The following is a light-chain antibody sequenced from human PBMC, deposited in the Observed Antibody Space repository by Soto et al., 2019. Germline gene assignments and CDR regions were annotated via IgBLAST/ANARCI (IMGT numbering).Light chain of an antibody. CDR2: EVS. CDR3: GSYTANISV. V-gene: IGLV2-14*01. CDR1: SCDVGGYKF. J-gene: IGLJ1*01. Sequence: QSALTQPASVSGSPGQSITIYCTGTSCDVGGYKFVSWYQQHPGKAPKLMIYEVSNRPSGVSSRFSGSKSGNTASLTISGLQAEDNADYLCGSYTANISVFGNGPKANVL.